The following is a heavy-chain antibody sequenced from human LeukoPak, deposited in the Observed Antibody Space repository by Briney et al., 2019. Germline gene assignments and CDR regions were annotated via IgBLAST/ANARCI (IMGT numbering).Heavy chain of an antibody. J-gene: IGHJ4*02. CDR3: ARGYDILTGDCYFDY. D-gene: IGHD3-9*01. CDR1: GDTFSSYA. Sequence: SVKVSCKASGDTFSSYAISWVRQAPGQGLEWMGGIIPIFGTANYAQKFQGRVTITADESTSTAYMELSSLRSEDTAVYYCARGYDILTGDCYFDYWGQGTLVTVSS. V-gene: IGHV1-69*13. CDR2: IIPIFGTA.